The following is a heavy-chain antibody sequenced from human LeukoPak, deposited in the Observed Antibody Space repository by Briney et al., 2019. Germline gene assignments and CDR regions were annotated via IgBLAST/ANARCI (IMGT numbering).Heavy chain of an antibody. CDR2: IYHSGST. CDR3: AMVDYYDSSGYQLDY. V-gene: IGHV4-59*04. Sequence: SETLSLTCTVSGASISNFYWSWIRQPPGKGLEWIGYIYHSGSTYYNPSLKSRVTISVDRSKNQFSLKLSSVTAADTAVYYCAMVDYYDSSGYQLDYWGQGTLVTVSS. CDR1: GASISNFY. D-gene: IGHD3-22*01. J-gene: IGHJ4*02.